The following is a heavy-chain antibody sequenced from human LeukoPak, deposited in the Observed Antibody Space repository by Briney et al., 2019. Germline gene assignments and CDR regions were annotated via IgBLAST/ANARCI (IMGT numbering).Heavy chain of an antibody. CDR2: IYYSGST. D-gene: IGHD3/OR15-3a*01. Sequence: SETLSLTCTVSGGSISSYYWSWIRQPPGKGLEWIGYIYYSGSTNYNPSLKSRVTISVDTSKNQFSLKLGSVTAADTAVYYCARDLGLGNWFDPWGQGTLVTVSS. CDR1: GGSISSYY. V-gene: IGHV4-59*01. J-gene: IGHJ5*02. CDR3: ARDLGLGNWFDP.